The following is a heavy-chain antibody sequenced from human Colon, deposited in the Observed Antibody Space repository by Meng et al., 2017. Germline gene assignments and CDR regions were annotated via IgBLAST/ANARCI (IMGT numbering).Heavy chain of an antibody. D-gene: IGHD3-22*01. V-gene: IGHV3-30*03. CDR3: ARSYFDGSGRFDC. CDR1: GFTFGSFA. CDR2: VSYDGSAQ. Sequence: GESLKISCAASGFTFGSFAMQWARQAPGKGLEWVAVVSYDGSAQDYADSVKGRFIIFRDNSKNTLYLQMNSLRVEDTAIYYCARSYFDGSGRFDCWGQGTLVTVSS. J-gene: IGHJ4*02.